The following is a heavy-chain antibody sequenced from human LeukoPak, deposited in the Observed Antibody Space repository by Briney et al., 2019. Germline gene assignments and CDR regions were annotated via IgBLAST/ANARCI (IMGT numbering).Heavy chain of an antibody. Sequence: SETLSLTCTVSGGSISSYYWSWIRQPPGKGLEWIGYIYYSGSTNYNPSLKSRVTISVDTSKNQFSLKLSSVTAADTAVYYCARFGLLWFGEVLGFDYWGQGTLVTVSS. CDR1: GGSISSYY. CDR2: IYYSGST. V-gene: IGHV4-59*08. CDR3: ARFGLLWFGEVLGFDY. D-gene: IGHD3-10*01. J-gene: IGHJ4*02.